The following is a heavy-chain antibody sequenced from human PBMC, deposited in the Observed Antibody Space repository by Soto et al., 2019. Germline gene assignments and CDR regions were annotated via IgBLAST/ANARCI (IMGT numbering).Heavy chain of an antibody. D-gene: IGHD3-3*01. CDR2: INHSGST. Sequence: SETLSLTCAGYGGSFSGYYWSWIRQPPGKGLEWIGEINHSGSTNYNPSLKIRVTISVDTSKNQFSLKLSSVTAADTAVYYCARGGYDFWSAYYTGAPDYWRQGTLVTVSS. V-gene: IGHV4-34*01. CDR3: ARGGYDFWSAYYTGAPDY. CDR1: GGSFSGYY. J-gene: IGHJ4*02.